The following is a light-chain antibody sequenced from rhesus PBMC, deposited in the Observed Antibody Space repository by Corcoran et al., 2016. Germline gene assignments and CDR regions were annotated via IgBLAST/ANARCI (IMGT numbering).Light chain of an antibody. J-gene: IGKJ2*01. CDR2: GAS. CDR1: QSLLYSSNNKNY. CDR3: QQYYSSPLS. V-gene: IGKV4-1*01. Sequence: DIVMTQSPDSLAVSLGERVTINCKSIQSLLYSSNNKNYLAWYQQKPGQAPKLLIYGASTRDSGVPNRFSGSGCGTDFTLTISGLQAEDVAVSFCQQYYSSPLSFGQGTKVEIK.